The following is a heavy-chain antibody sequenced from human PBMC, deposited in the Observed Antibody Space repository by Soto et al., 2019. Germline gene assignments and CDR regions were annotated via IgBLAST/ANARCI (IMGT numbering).Heavy chain of an antibody. D-gene: IGHD1-7*01. J-gene: IGHJ4*02. CDR1: GGSISSSSYY. CDR3: ARRVKNWNSGFDY. CDR2: IYYSGST. V-gene: IGHV4-39*01. Sequence: PSETLSLTCTVSGGSISSSSYYWGWIRQPPGKGLEWIGSIYYSGSTYYNPSLKSRVTISVDTSKNQFSLKLSSVTAADTAVYYCARRVKNWNSGFDYWGQGTLVTVSS.